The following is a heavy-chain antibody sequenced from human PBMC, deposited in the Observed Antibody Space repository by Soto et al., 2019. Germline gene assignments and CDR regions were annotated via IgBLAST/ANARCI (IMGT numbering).Heavy chain of an antibody. CDR3: AITHLRFGEHHY. D-gene: IGHD3-10*01. CDR1: GYTFTSYD. CDR2: MNPNSGNT. Sequence: QVQLVQSGAKVKKPGASVKVSCKASGYTFTSYDINWVRQATGQGLEWMGWMNPNSGNTGYAQKFQGRVTMTRNTSISTAYMQLSSLRSEDTAVYYCAITHLRFGEHHYWGQGTLVTVSS. J-gene: IGHJ4*02. V-gene: IGHV1-8*01.